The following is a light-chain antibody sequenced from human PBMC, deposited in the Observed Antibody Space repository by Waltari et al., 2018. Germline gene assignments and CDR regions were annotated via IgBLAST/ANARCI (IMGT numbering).Light chain of an antibody. CDR3: QQYGSSSWT. CDR2: GGS. J-gene: IGKJ1*01. CDR1: QSVRSSY. V-gene: IGKV3-20*01. Sequence: EIVLTQSPGTLSLSPGERATLSCRASQSVRSSYLAWYQQKPGQAPRLLLYGGSSRATGIPDRFSGSGSGTDFTLAISRLEPEDFAVYYCQQYGSSSWTFGQGTKVEIK.